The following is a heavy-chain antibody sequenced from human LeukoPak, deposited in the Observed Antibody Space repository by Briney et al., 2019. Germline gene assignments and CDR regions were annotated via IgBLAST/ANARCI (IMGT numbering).Heavy chain of an antibody. CDR2: IIPILGIA. Sequence: SVTVSCKASGGTFSSYAISWVRQAPGQGLEWMGRIIPILGIANYAQKFQGRVTITADKSTSTAYMELSSLRSEDTAVYSCARVFRYGYSYGYFDYWGQGTLVTASS. D-gene: IGHD5-18*01. J-gene: IGHJ4*02. CDR1: GGTFSSYA. V-gene: IGHV1-69*04. CDR3: ARVFRYGYSYGYFDY.